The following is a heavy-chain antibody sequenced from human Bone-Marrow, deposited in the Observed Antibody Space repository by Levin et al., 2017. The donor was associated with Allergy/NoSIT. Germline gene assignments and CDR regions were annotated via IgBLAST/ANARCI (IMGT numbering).Heavy chain of an antibody. V-gene: IGHV3-74*01. CDR1: GFTFSSYW. CDR2: INSDGSST. CDR3: TGVTDFDY. Sequence: GASVKVSCAASGFTFSSYWMHWVRQAPGKGLVWVSHINSDGSSTTYADSVKGRFTISRDNTKNTLYLQMNSLRAEDTAVYYCTGVTDFDYWGQGTVVTVSS. J-gene: IGHJ4*02. D-gene: IGHD2-21*02.